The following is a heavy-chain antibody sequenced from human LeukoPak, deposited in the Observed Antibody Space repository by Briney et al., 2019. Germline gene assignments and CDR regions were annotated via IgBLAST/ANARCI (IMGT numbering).Heavy chain of an antibody. Sequence: ASVKVSCKASGYTFTSYGISWVRQAPGQGLEWMGWISAYNGNTNYAQKLQGRVTMTPDTSTSTAYMELRSLRSDDTAVYYCARDGSGYSSGWYYRWWFDPWGQGTLVTVSS. V-gene: IGHV1-18*01. CDR1: GYTFTSYG. CDR3: ARDGSGYSSGWYYRWWFDP. CDR2: ISAYNGNT. J-gene: IGHJ5*02. D-gene: IGHD6-19*01.